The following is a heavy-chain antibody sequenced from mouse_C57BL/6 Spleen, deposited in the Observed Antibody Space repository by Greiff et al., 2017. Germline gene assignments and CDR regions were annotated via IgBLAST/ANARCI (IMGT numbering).Heavy chain of an antibody. CDR1: GYAFSSSW. V-gene: IGHV1-82*01. Sequence: SGPELVKPGASVKISCKASGYAFSSSWMNWVKQRPGKGLEWIGRIYPGDGDTNYNGKFKGKATLTADKSSSTAYMQLSSLTSEDSAVYFSARPHYDYDVRGYFDYWGQGTTLTVSS. D-gene: IGHD2-4*01. CDR2: IYPGDGDT. CDR3: ARPHYDYDVRGYFDY. J-gene: IGHJ2*01.